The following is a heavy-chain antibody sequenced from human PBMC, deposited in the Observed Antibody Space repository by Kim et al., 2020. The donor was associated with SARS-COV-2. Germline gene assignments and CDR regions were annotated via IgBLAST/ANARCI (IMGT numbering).Heavy chain of an antibody. V-gene: IGHV3-23*01. CDR3: AKSTLTSPLAAAGSVDY. CDR2: ISGSGGST. D-gene: IGHD6-13*01. CDR1: GFTFSSYA. J-gene: IGHJ4*02. Sequence: GGSLRLSCAASGFTFSSYAMSWVRQAPGKGLEWVSAISGSGGSTYYADSVKGRFTISRDNSKNTLYLQMNSLRAEDTAVYYCAKSTLTSPLAAAGSVDYWGQGTLVTVSS.